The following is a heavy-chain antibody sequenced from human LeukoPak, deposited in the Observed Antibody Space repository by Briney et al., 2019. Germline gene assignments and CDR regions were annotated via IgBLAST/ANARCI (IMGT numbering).Heavy chain of an antibody. J-gene: IGHJ4*02. CDR3: ARDRLVEATVTTGIFEY. Sequence: GGSLRLSCAASGFTFSSYAMHWVRQAPGKGLEWGAVISYDGSNKYYADSVKGRFTISRDNSKNTLYLQMNSLRAEDTAVYYCARDRLVEATVTTGIFEYWGQGTLVTVSS. CDR1: GFTFSSYA. V-gene: IGHV3-30-3*01. D-gene: IGHD4-17*01. CDR2: ISYDGSNK.